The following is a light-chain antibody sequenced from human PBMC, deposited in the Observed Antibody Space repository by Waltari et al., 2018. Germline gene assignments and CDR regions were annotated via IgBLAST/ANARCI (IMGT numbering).Light chain of an antibody. J-gene: IGLJ2*01. CDR1: SSDVGGYNY. CDR3: SSYASSSTLV. CDR2: DVT. Sequence: QSALTQPASVSGSPGQPITFSCTGTSSDVGGYNYVPWYQQPPGKAPTLMIYDVTNRPSGVSNRFSGSKSGNTASLTISGLQAEDEAVYYCSSYASSSTLVFGGGTKLTVL. V-gene: IGLV2-14*03.